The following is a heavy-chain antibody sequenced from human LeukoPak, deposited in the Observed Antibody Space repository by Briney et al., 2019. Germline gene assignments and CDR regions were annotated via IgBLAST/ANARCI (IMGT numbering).Heavy chain of an antibody. CDR3: ARNLGPFDV. Sequence: GGSLRLSCAASGFTFNDFAMTWVRQAPGKGLEWVSTIADAGKYYADSVKGRFIISRDNSKNMLYLQSNSLRADDTAMYYCARNLGPFDVRGHGTMVTVSS. D-gene: IGHD3-16*01. CDR2: IADAGK. V-gene: IGHV3-23*01. CDR1: GFTFNDFA. J-gene: IGHJ3*01.